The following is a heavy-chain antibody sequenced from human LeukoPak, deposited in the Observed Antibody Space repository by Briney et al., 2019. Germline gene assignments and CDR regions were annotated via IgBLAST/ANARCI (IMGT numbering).Heavy chain of an antibody. CDR2: IILIFGAA. D-gene: IGHD3-9*01. CDR3: AREALYYDNLTGYHRGDNFDY. Sequence: SVKPSCKASGGTVTSYAISGVRQAAGQGLEWMGGIILIFGAANYAQKFQGRVTITADKSTSTAYMELSSLRSEDTAVYYCAREALYYDNLTGYHRGDNFDYWGQGTLVIVSS. V-gene: IGHV1-69*06. CDR1: GGTVTSYA. J-gene: IGHJ4*02.